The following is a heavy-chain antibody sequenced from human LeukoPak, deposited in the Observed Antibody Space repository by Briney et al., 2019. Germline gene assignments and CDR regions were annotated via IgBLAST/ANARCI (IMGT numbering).Heavy chain of an antibody. D-gene: IGHD6-19*01. Sequence: PGGSLRLSCAASGLTFSSYAMTWVRQAPGKGLEWVSSISGSGGRTYYADSVKGRFTLSRDNSKNTLYLQMNGLRAEDTAVYYCAKAQGLGYSSGWYYFDYWGQGTLVTVSS. V-gene: IGHV3-23*01. CDR3: AKAQGLGYSSGWYYFDY. CDR2: ISGSGGRT. J-gene: IGHJ4*02. CDR1: GLTFSSYA.